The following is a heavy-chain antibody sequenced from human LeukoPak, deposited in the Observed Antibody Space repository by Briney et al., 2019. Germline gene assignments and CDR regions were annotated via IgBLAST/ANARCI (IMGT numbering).Heavy chain of an antibody. CDR3: AKSLAVPGSPDY. CDR1: GFTFTNSA. V-gene: IGHV3-23*01. D-gene: IGHD6-19*01. Sequence: GGSLRLSCAASGFTFTNSAMTWVRQAPGKGLEWVSTVSGSGGNTYYADSVKGRITISRDNSENTLYLQMNSLRAQDTAVYYCAKSLAVPGSPDYWGLGTLVTVSS. J-gene: IGHJ4*02. CDR2: VSGSGGNT.